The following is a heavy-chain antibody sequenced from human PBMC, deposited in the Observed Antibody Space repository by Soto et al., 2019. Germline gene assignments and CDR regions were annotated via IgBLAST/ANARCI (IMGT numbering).Heavy chain of an antibody. CDR1: GGTFSSYT. CDR2: IIPILGIA. Sequence: QVQLVQSGAEVKKPGSSVKVSCKASGGTFSSYTISWVRQAPGQGLEWMGRIIPILGIANYAQKFQGRVTITADKSTSTAYMELSSLRSEDTAVYYCGREDYGSGSYHNWFDPWGQGTLVTVSS. J-gene: IGHJ5*02. D-gene: IGHD3-10*01. V-gene: IGHV1-69*02. CDR3: GREDYGSGSYHNWFDP.